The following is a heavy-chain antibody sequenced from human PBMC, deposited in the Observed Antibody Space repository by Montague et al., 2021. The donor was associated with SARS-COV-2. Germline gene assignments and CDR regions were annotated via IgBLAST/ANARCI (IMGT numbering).Heavy chain of an antibody. D-gene: IGHD2-2*02. CDR2: IYYSGST. CDR1: GGSISSSSYY. V-gene: IGHV4-39*07. Sequence: SETLSLTCTVSGGSISSSSYYWGWIRQAPGKGLEWIGSIYYSGSTYYNPSLKSRVTISVDTSKNQFSLKLSSVTAADTAVYDCARDPSRQPLLYPFGDYYYGMDGWGQGTTVTVAS. CDR3: ARDPSRQPLLYPFGDYYYGMDG. J-gene: IGHJ6*02.